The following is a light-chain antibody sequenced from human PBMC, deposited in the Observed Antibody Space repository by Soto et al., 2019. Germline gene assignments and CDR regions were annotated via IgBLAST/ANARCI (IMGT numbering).Light chain of an antibody. J-gene: IGKJ4*01. V-gene: IGKV1-16*02. CDR1: QGINNF. CDR2: AAS. CDR3: QQYQGYPLT. Sequence: DIQMTQSPSSLSASVGDRVTITCRASQGINNFLAWFQQKPGKAPKSLIYAASNLQTGVPSKFSGSGSGTYFTLTISSLQPEDVATYYCQQYQGYPLTFGGGTKVEIK.